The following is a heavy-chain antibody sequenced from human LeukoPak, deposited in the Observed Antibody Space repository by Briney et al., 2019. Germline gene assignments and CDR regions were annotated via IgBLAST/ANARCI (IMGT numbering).Heavy chain of an antibody. D-gene: IGHD4-23*01. CDR1: GYTFSNYD. CDR3: ARDYGGNSGHFDP. CDR2: MSPNSGNT. V-gene: IGHV1-8*01. J-gene: IGHJ5*02. Sequence: ASVKVSCKASGYTFSNYDLNWVRQATGQGLEWVGWMSPNSGNTGYAQKFQGRVSMTRDTSMSTAYMELSSLTSDDTAVYYCARDYGGNSGHFDPWGQGTLVIVSS.